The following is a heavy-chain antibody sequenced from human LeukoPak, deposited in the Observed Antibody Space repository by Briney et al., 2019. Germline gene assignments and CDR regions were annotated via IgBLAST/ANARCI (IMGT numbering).Heavy chain of an antibody. J-gene: IGHJ4*02. D-gene: IGHD3-16*02. CDR3: AREAIWGSYRYTGSH. V-gene: IGHV3-66*01. Sequence: GGSLRLSCAASGFIVSSNYMSWVRQAPGKGLEWVSVTYSDGTTYYADSVKGRFTISRDNSKDTLYLQMNSLRAEDTAVYYCAREAIWGSYRYTGSHWGQGTLVTVSS. CDR1: GFIVSSNY. CDR2: TYSDGTT.